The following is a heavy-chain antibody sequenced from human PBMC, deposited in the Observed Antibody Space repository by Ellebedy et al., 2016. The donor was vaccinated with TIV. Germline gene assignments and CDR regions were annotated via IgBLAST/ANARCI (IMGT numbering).Heavy chain of an antibody. CDR1: GYSFSSYA. Sequence: ASVKVSXXASGYSFSSYAITWVRQASGQGFEWMGWIHTSLGQTEFAPRFQDRLSMTTDTSTSTAYMELRNLKSDDTAVYHCVRVSNFYDRARFDPWGQGTLITVSS. V-gene: IGHV1-18*04. CDR2: IHTSLGQT. CDR3: VRVSNFYDRARFDP. J-gene: IGHJ5*02. D-gene: IGHD3-16*01.